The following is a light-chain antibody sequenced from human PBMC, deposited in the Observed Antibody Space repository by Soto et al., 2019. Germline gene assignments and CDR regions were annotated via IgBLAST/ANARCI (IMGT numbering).Light chain of an antibody. CDR2: GAS. Sequence: EIVLTQSPGTLPLSPGERATLSCRASQSVSSNYLVWYQQKTCQAPRPLFYGASSRATGIPDRFSGSGSGTYFTLTISRLETEDFAVYYWQQYANSPFTFGLVTKLEIK. V-gene: IGKV3-20*01. CDR1: QSVSSNY. J-gene: IGKJ2*01. CDR3: QQYANSPFT.